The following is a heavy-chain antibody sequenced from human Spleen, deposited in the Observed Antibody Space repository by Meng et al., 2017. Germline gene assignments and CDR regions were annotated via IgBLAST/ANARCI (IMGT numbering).Heavy chain of an antibody. CDR3: ARHGCNSGWYGCFDS. D-gene: IGHD6-19*01. V-gene: IGHV5-51*01. CDR1: GYSFTSYW. J-gene: IGHJ4*02. Sequence: GESLKISCKGSGYSFTSYWIAWVRQMPGKGLEWMGIIDPDDSNDSNVRYSPSFQGQVTISADYSISTAYLQWSSLKASDSAIYYCARHGCNSGWYGCFDSWGQGTLVTVSS. CDR2: IDPDDSND.